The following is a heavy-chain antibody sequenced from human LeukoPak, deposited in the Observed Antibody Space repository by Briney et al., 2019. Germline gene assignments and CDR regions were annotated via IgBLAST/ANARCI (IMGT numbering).Heavy chain of an antibody. D-gene: IGHD1-14*01. CDR3: ARDDAEDYGMDV. CDR1: GFTFSSYW. Sequence: GGSLRLSCAASGFTFSSYWMSWARQAPGKGREWVANIEPDGSEKYYVDSVKGRFTISRDNAKNSLYLQMNSLRAEDTAVYFCARDDAEDYGMDVWGQGTTVTVSS. V-gene: IGHV3-7*01. CDR2: IEPDGSEK. J-gene: IGHJ6*02.